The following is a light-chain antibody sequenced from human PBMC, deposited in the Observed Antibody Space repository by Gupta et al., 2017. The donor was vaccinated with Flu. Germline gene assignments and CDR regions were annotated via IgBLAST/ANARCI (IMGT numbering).Light chain of an antibody. CDR2: KDT. Sequence: SYELTQPPSLSVSPGQTARITRSGDALSSQYTYWYQQKPGQAPVLVISKDTERPSGIPERFSGSNTGTTVTLTISGVQAEDEAAYYCQSADNSGTYVVFGGGTRLTV. J-gene: IGLJ2*01. CDR3: QSADNSGTYVV. V-gene: IGLV3-25*03. CDR1: ALSSQY.